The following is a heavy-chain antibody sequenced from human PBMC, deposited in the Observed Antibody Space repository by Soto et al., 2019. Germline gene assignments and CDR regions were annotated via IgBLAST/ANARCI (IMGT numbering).Heavy chain of an antibody. CDR1: GGSISSYY. Sequence: PSETLSLTCTVSGGSISSYYWSWIRQPPGKGLEWIGYIYYSGSTNYNPSLKSRVTISVDTSKNQFSLKLSSVTAADTAVYYCARGLEWSSIDYWGQGTLVTASS. CDR2: IYYSGST. D-gene: IGHD6-13*01. V-gene: IGHV4-59*12. CDR3: ARGLEWSSIDY. J-gene: IGHJ4*02.